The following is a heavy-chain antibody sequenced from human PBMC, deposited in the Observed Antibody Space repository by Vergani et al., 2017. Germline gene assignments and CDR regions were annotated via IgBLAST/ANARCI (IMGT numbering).Heavy chain of an antibody. V-gene: IGHV4-34*01. CDR2: INHSGST. D-gene: IGHD3-16*02. J-gene: IGHJ4*02. CDR1: GGSFSGYY. CDR3: ARRVRWGGLSLEADY. Sequence: QVQLQQWGAGLLKPSETLSLTCAVYGGSFSGYYWSWIRQPPGKGLEWIGEINHSGSTNYNPSLKSRVTISVDPSKNRFSLKLSSVTAADTAVYYCARRVRWGGLSLEADYWGQGTLVTVSS.